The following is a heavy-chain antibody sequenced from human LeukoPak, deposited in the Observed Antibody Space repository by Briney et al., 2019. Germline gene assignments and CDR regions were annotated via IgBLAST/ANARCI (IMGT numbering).Heavy chain of an antibody. CDR2: IKQDGSHK. V-gene: IGHV3-7*03. J-gene: IGHJ6*03. CDR3: ARDGEKVGYCSGGSCYSEYYYYYMDV. Sequence: GGSLRLSCAASGFRLSTYWMSWVRQAPGKGLEWLANIKQDGSHKNYVDSVKGRFTISRDNAKTSLYLQMNSLRAEDTAVYYCARDGEKVGYCSGGSCYSEYYYYYMDVWGKGTTVTISS. D-gene: IGHD2-15*01. CDR1: GFRLSTYW.